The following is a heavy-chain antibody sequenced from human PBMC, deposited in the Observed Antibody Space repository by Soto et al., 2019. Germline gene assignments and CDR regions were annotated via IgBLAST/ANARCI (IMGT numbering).Heavy chain of an antibody. Sequence: SETLSLTCTVSGGSVSSGSYYWSWIRQPPGKGLEWIGYIYYSGSTNYNPALKSRVTISVDTSKNQFSLKLSSVTAADTAVYYCARDMVSAWGQGTLVTVSS. V-gene: IGHV4-61*01. CDR3: ARDMVSA. D-gene: IGHD3-10*01. CDR2: IYYSGST. J-gene: IGHJ5*02. CDR1: GGSVSSGSYY.